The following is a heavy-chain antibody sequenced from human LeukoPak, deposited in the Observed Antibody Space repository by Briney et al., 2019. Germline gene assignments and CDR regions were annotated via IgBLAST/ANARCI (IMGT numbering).Heavy chain of an antibody. CDR1: AFTFSSYA. CDR2: ISGSGGST. V-gene: IGHV3-23*01. Sequence: GGSLRLSCAASAFTFSSYAMSWVRQAPGKGLEWVSAISGSGGSTYYADSVKGRFTISRDNSKNTLYLQMNSLRAEDTAVYYCAKDVRLPSTHFDYWGQGTLVTVSS. J-gene: IGHJ4*02. CDR3: AKDVRLPSTHFDY.